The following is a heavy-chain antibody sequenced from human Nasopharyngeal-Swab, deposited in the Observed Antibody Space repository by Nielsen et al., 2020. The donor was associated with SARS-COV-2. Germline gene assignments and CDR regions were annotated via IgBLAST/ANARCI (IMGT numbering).Heavy chain of an antibody. CDR1: GGTFSSYA. CDR2: MNPNSGNT. J-gene: IGHJ5*02. Sequence: ASVKVSCKASGGTFSSYAISWVRQATGQGLEWMGWMNPNSGNTGYAQKFQGRVTMTRNTSISTAYMELSSLRSEDTAVYYCARGRCTNGVCYGGYSWFDPWGQGTLVTVSS. V-gene: IGHV1-8*02. D-gene: IGHD2-8*01. CDR3: ARGRCTNGVCYGGYSWFDP.